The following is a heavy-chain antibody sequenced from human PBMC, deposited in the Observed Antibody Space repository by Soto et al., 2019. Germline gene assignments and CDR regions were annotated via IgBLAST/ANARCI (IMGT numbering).Heavy chain of an antibody. V-gene: IGHV3-23*01. CDR3: AKDIRPPIVATREKIEFDY. CDR1: GFTVSSYA. D-gene: IGHD5-12*01. CDR2: ISGSGGST. J-gene: IGHJ4*02. Sequence: PGWSLRLCCAASGFTVSSYAMSWNSQAPGKVLEWVSAISGSGGSTYYADSVKGRFTISRDNSKNTLYLQMNSLRAEDTAVYYCAKDIRPPIVATREKIEFDYWGQGTLVTVSS.